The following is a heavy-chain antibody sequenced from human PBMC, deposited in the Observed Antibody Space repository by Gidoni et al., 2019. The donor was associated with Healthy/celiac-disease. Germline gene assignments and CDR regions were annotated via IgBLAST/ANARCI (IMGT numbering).Heavy chain of an antibody. J-gene: IGHJ5*02. Sequence: QLQLQEWGPGLVKPSETLSLTCTVSGGSISSSSYYWGWIRQPPGKGLEWIGSIYYSGRTYYNPSLKSRVTISVDTSKNQFSLKLRSVTAADTAVYYCVRQSAVAGNWFDPWGQGTLVTVSS. D-gene: IGHD6-19*01. CDR2: IYYSGRT. V-gene: IGHV4-39*01. CDR3: VRQSAVAGNWFDP. CDR1: GGSISSSSYY.